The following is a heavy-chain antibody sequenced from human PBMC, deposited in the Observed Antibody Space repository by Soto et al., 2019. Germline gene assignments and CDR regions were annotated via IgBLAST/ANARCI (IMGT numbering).Heavy chain of an antibody. Sequence: QVQLVQSGAEVKKPGASVKVSCKASGYTFTGYYMHWVRQAPGQGLEWMGWINPNSGGTNYAQKLQGRVTMTRDTSISTAYMELSRLRSDDTAVYYCARGGGGSRNQSSSSGDYWGQGTLVTVSS. V-gene: IGHV1-2*02. CDR1: GYTFTGYY. CDR3: ARGGGGSRNQSSSSGDY. CDR2: INPNSGGT. D-gene: IGHD6-6*01. J-gene: IGHJ4*02.